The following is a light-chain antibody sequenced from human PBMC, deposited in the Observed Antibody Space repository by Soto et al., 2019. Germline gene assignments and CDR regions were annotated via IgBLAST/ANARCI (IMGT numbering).Light chain of an antibody. CDR3: QKYDSAPWT. V-gene: IGKV1-27*01. Sequence: DVQMTQSPSSLPASVGDRVTITCRASQGISKYLAWYQQKPGKVPRLLIYVASTLQSGVPSRFSGSGSGTDFILTISSLQPEDVATYYCQKYDSAPWTFGQGTKVEIK. CDR1: QGISKY. J-gene: IGKJ1*01. CDR2: VAS.